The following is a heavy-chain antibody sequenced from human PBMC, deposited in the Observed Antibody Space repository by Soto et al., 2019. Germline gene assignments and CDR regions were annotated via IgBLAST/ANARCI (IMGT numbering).Heavy chain of an antibody. V-gene: IGHV3-33*01. D-gene: IGHD2-2*01. Sequence: QMQLVESGGGVVQPGRSLRLSCAASGFTFRSYGIHWVRQAPGKGLEWVALIWIDGSKKYYVDSVKGRFAVSRDNSKNTLYLQMNRLRDEDTAVYYCARDRLVPYGYGMDVGDQGTTVTVSS. CDR1: GFTFRSYG. CDR2: IWIDGSKK. J-gene: IGHJ6*02. CDR3: ARDRLVPYGYGMDV.